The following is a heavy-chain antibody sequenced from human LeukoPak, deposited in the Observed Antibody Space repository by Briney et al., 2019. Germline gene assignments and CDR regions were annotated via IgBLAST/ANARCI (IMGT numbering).Heavy chain of an antibody. CDR2: TYYRSKWYN. Sequence: SQTLSLTCDISGDSVSSNNCAWNWIRQSPSRGLEWLGRTYYRSKWYNDYAGSLNGRITISPDTSKNQFSLHLNSVTPEDTAVYYCARNFGNTGWYTFDYWGQGILVTVSS. CDR1: GDSVSSNNCA. D-gene: IGHD6-19*01. CDR3: ARNFGNTGWYTFDY. V-gene: IGHV6-1*01. J-gene: IGHJ4*02.